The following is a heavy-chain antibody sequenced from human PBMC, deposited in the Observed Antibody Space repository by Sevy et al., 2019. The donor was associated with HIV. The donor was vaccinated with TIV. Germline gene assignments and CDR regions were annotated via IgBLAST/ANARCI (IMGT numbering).Heavy chain of an antibody. Sequence: ASVKVSCKASGYTFTNYEINWVRQATGQGLEWMGWMNPNSGKTGYAPQFHGRVTMTRNTSLNIAYMELSSLRSDDTAVYYCARDEQRPYYYGSGNMGHWGQGTLVTVSS. CDR2: MNPNSGKT. D-gene: IGHD3-10*01. CDR1: GYTFTNYE. CDR3: ARDEQRPYYYGSGNMGH. V-gene: IGHV1-8*01. J-gene: IGHJ4*02.